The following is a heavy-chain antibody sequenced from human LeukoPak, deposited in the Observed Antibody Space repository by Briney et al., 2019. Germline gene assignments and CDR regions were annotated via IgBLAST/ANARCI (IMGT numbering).Heavy chain of an antibody. CDR2: IYYSGST. J-gene: IGHJ4*02. V-gene: IGHV4-59*01. CDR1: GGSISSYY. CDR3: ARDTWFDY. Sequence: PSETLSLTCTVSGGSISSYYWSWIRQPPGKGLEWIGYIYYSGSTNYNPSLKSRVTISVDTSKNQFSLKLSSVTAADTAVYYCARDTWFDYWGQGTLVTVSS.